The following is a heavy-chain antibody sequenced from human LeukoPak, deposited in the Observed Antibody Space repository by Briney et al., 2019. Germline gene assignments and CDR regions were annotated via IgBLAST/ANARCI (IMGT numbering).Heavy chain of an antibody. V-gene: IGHV4-39*01. CDR3: ARAPGGYGSGSRGAFDI. Sequence: TPSETLSLTCTVSGGSISSSSYYWGWTRQPPGKGLEWIGSIYYSGSTYYNPSLKSRVTISVDTSKNQFSLKLSSVTAADTAVYYCARAPGGYGSGSRGAFDIWGQGTMVTVSS. D-gene: IGHD3-10*01. CDR1: GGSISSSSYY. J-gene: IGHJ3*02. CDR2: IYYSGST.